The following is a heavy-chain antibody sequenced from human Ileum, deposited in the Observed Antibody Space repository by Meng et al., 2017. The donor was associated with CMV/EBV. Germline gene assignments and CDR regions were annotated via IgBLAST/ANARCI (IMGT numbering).Heavy chain of an antibody. V-gene: IGHV3-7*01. CDR3: ARDRASRSYGMDV. CDR2: INEHGSEQ. Sequence: GGSLRLSCVASGFTFSPYWMSWVRQTPWKGLEWVANINEHGSEQYYMGSVKGRFTISRDNAKNSLYLQMNSLRVEDTAVYYCARDRASRSYGMDVWGQGTTVTVSS. J-gene: IGHJ6*02. D-gene: IGHD3-10*01. CDR1: GFTFSPYW.